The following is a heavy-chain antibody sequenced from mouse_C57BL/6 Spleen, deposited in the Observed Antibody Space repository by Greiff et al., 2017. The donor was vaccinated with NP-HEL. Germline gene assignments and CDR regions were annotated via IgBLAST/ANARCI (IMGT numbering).Heavy chain of an antibody. CDR2: ISDGGSYT. J-gene: IGHJ3*01. D-gene: IGHD2-4*01. Sequence: EVQLQESGGGLVKPGGSLKLSCAASGFTFSSYAMSWVRQTPEKRLEWVATISDGGSYTYYPDNVKGRFTISRDNAKNNLYLQMSHLKSEDTPMYYCARLYDYEAWFAYWGQGTLVTVSA. CDR1: GFTFSSYA. V-gene: IGHV5-4*01. CDR3: ARLYDYEAWFAY.